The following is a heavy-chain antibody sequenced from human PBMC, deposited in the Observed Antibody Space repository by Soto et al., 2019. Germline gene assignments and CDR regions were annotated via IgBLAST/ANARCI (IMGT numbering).Heavy chain of an antibody. Sequence: GGSLRLSCAASGLIFSDVWMTWVRQAPGKGLEWVGRIKTKPDDGTIDYAAPVRGRFTISRDGSKNTLYLQMTSLTPDDTGVYYCTTSNLGVDFWGPGTLVTVS. V-gene: IGHV3-15*01. CDR2: IKTKPDDGTI. CDR3: TTSNLGVDF. CDR1: GLIFSDVW. J-gene: IGHJ4*02. D-gene: IGHD1-1*01.